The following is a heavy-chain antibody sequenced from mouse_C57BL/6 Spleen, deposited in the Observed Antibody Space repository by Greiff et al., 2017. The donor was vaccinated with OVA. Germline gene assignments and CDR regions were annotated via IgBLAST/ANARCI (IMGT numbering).Heavy chain of an antibody. V-gene: IGHV1-69*01. J-gene: IGHJ4*01. CDR1: GYTFTSYW. Sequence: VQLQQPGAELVMPGASVKLSCKASGYTFTSYWMHWVKQRPGQGLEWIGEIDPSDSYTNYNQKFKGKSTLTVDKSSSTAYMQLSSLTSEDSAVYCCARTYGSCVGAMDYWGQGTSVTVSS. D-gene: IGHD1-1*02. CDR3: ARTYGSCVGAMDY. CDR2: IDPSDSYT.